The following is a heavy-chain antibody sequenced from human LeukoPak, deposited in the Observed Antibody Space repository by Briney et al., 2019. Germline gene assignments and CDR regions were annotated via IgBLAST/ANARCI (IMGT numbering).Heavy chain of an antibody. CDR2: ISAYNGNT. Sequence: ASVKVSCKASGYTFTSYGISWVRQAPGQGLEWMGWISAYNGNTNYAQKLQGRVTMTTDTSTSTAYMELRRLRSDDTAVYYCARETYYHYYFDYWGQGTLVTVSS. CDR3: ARETYYHYYFDY. CDR1: GYTFTSYG. J-gene: IGHJ4*02. D-gene: IGHD3-16*01. V-gene: IGHV1-18*01.